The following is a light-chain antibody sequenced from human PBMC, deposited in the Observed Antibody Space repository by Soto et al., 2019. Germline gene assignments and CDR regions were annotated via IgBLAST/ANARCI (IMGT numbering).Light chain of an antibody. CDR3: HQYANWFPFT. V-gene: IGKV3-15*01. CDR2: GAS. J-gene: IGKJ5*01. Sequence: EIELTQSPVTLSVSTGERATLSCRASHSVGNKLGWYQQRPGQAPRLLIIGASTRPTGVPAKFSGSGSGTEFSLTINNLQSEDSAIYFCHQYANWFPFTFGQGTRLEL. CDR1: HSVGNK.